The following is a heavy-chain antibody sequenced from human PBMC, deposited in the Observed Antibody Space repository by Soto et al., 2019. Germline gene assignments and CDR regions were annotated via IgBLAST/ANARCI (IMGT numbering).Heavy chain of an antibody. J-gene: IGHJ4*02. CDR3: TTRGYCTNGVCRDY. Sequence: GGSLRLSCAASGFTFSSHAMNWVRQAPGKGLEWVSAISGSGGSTYYADSVKGRFTISRDNSKNTLYLQMNSLRAEDTAVYYCTTRGYCTNGVCRDYWGQGTLVTVSS. CDR1: GFTFSSHA. V-gene: IGHV3-23*01. CDR2: ISGSGGST. D-gene: IGHD2-8*01.